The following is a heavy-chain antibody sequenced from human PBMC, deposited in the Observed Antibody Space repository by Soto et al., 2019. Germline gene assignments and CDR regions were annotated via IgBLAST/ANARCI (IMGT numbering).Heavy chain of an antibody. D-gene: IGHD1-26*01. J-gene: IGHJ2*01. V-gene: IGHV4-34*01. CDR2: INHSGST. CDR1: GGSFSGYY. Sequence: QVQLQQWGAGLLKPSETLSLTCAVYGGSFSGYYWSWIRQPPGKGLEWIGEINHSGSTNYNPSLKSRVTISVDTSKTQCSLRLSSVTAADTAVYYCARRELLSWYFDLWGRGTLVTVSS. CDR3: ARRELLSWYFDL.